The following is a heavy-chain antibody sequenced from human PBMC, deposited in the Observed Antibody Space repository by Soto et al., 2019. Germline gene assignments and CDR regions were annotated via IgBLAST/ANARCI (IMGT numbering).Heavy chain of an antibody. V-gene: IGHV3-7*01. CDR1: GFTFSSYW. J-gene: IGHJ4*02. CDR2: IKQDGSEK. CDR3: ARNYLQSVVRGVIIADLVLHDY. D-gene: IGHD3-10*01. Sequence: PEGSWRLSCTASGFTFSSYWMSWVRQDLGKGLEWVASIKQDGSEKYCVDSVKGRFTISRDNAKKSLYLHMNSLRAEDTAVYYCARNYLQSVVRGVIIADLVLHDYWAQGTLDTVSS.